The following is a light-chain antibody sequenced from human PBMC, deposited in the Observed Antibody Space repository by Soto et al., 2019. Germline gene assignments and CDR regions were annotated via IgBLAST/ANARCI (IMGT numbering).Light chain of an antibody. CDR2: LEGSGSY. Sequence: QLVLTESSSASASLGSSVKLTCTLSSGHSSYIIAWHQQQPGKAPRYLMKLEGSGSYNKGSGVRDRFSGSSSGADRYLTISNLQFEDEADYYCETWDSNTPVFGGGTKLTVL. CDR1: SGHSSYI. V-gene: IGLV4-60*02. J-gene: IGLJ3*02. CDR3: ETWDSNTPV.